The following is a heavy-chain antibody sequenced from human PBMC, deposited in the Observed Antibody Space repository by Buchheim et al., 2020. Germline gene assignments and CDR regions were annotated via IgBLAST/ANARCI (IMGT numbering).Heavy chain of an antibody. V-gene: IGHV3-23*01. J-gene: IGHJ6*02. Sequence: EVQLLESGGGLVQPGGSLRLSCAASGFTFSSYAMSWVRQAPGKGLEWVSAISGSGGSAYYADSVKGRFTISRDNSKNTLYLQMNSLRVEDTAVYYCAKDLGDCTNGVCYLYYGMDVWGQGTT. D-gene: IGHD2-8*01. CDR3: AKDLGDCTNGVCYLYYGMDV. CDR1: GFTFSSYA. CDR2: ISGSGGSA.